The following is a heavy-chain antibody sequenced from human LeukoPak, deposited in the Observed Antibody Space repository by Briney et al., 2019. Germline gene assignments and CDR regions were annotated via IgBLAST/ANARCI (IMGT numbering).Heavy chain of an antibody. CDR1: GFTFSRHW. V-gene: IGHV3-7*01. D-gene: IGHD5-18*01. Sequence: GGSLRHSCADSGFTFSRHWMDWVRQAPGKGLEWVANIKEDGSVKNYVDSVKGRFTISRDNAKNSLYLQMNSLRAEDTAVYYCAKDGGYSYGHYYYYGMDVWGQGTTVTVSS. CDR3: AKDGGYSYGHYYYYGMDV. J-gene: IGHJ6*02. CDR2: IKEDGSVK.